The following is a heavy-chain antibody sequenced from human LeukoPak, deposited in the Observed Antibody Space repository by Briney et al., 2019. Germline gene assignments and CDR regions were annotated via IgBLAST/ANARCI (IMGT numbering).Heavy chain of an antibody. Sequence: ASVKVSCKASGYTFSSHGISWVRQAPGQGLEWMGWISVYNGHTNYAQKLQGRVTMTTDTSTSTAYMELRSLRSDDTAVYYCARDDSSGYSFAYWGQGTLVTVSS. CDR1: GYTFSSHG. J-gene: IGHJ4*02. D-gene: IGHD3-22*01. CDR2: ISVYNGHT. V-gene: IGHV1-18*01. CDR3: ARDDSSGYSFAY.